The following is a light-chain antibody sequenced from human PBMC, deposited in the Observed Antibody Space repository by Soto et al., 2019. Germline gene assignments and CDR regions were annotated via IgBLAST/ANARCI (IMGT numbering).Light chain of an antibody. CDR1: SSDVGGYNY. J-gene: IGLJ1*01. CDR2: EVN. CDR3: SSYAGSSNV. V-gene: IGLV2-8*01. Sequence: QSALTQPASVSGSPGQSITISCIGTSSDVGGYNYVSWYQQHPGKAPKLMIYEVNKRPSGVPDRFSGSKSGNTASLTVSGLQAEDEADYYCSSYAGSSNVFGTGTKVTVL.